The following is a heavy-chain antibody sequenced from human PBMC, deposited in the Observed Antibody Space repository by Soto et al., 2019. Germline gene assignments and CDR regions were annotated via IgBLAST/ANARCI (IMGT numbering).Heavy chain of an antibody. Sequence: SETLSLTCTVSGGSISSSSYYWGWIRQPPGKGLEWIGSIYYSGSTYYNPSLKSRVTISVDTSKNQFSLKLSSVTAADTAVYYCARLKADIAVAAGRIDYWGQGTLVTVSS. CDR1: GGSISSSSYY. J-gene: IGHJ4*02. V-gene: IGHV4-39*01. CDR2: IYYSGST. CDR3: ARLKADIAVAAGRIDY. D-gene: IGHD6-19*01.